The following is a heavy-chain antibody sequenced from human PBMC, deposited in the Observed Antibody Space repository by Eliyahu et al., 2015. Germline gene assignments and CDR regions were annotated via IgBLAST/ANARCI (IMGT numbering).Heavy chain of an antibody. Sequence: EVQLLESGGDLVQPGGSLRLSCAASGFTFSNYXXSWVRQAPGKGREWVSGVSGSGSSTSYAASVKGRFTISRDNSKNTLYLQMNSLRAEDTALYYCARVLALGYCGSTTCFSDYWGQGTLVTVSS. J-gene: IGHJ4*02. CDR3: ARVLALGYCGSTTCFSDY. V-gene: IGHV3-23*01. D-gene: IGHD2-2*01. CDR1: GFTFSNYX. CDR2: VSGSGSST.